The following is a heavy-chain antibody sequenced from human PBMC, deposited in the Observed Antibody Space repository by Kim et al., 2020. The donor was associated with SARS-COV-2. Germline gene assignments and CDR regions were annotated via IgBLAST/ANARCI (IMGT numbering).Heavy chain of an antibody. CDR2: IDANGKTT. CDR1: GFTFSAHA. D-gene: IGHD2-2*01. Sequence: GGSLRLSCAASGFTFSAHAMTWVRQVAGKGLEWVASIDANGKTTYYADSLKGRFTISRDNARDVVFLQMSSLRAEDTALYYCAKDAPVHPTSPLELWGQGT. V-gene: IGHV3-23*05. J-gene: IGHJ4*02. CDR3: AKDAPVHPTSPLEL.